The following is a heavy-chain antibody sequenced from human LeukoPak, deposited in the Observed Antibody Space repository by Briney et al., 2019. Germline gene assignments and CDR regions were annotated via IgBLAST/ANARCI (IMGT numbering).Heavy chain of an antibody. Sequence: ESGPTLVNPTQTLTLTCTFSGFSLSTSGVGVGWIRQPPGKALEWLALIYWDDDKRYSPSLKSRLTITKDTSKNQVVLTMTNMDSVDTATYYCARQGEGMNYGSGSPGAFDIWGQGTMVTVSS. CDR3: ARQGEGMNYGSGSPGAFDI. J-gene: IGHJ3*02. CDR2: IYWDDDK. D-gene: IGHD3-10*01. CDR1: GFSLSTSGVG. V-gene: IGHV2-5*02.